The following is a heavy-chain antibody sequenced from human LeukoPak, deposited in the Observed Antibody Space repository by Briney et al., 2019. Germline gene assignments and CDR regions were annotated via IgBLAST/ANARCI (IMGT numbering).Heavy chain of an antibody. J-gene: IGHJ5*02. D-gene: IGHD6-6*01. CDR3: ARAYSSSSDWFDP. Sequence: SETLSLTCTVSGGSISSGSYYWSWIRQPAGTGLEWIGRIYTSGSTNYNPSLKSRVTISVDTSKNQFSLKLSSVTAADTAVYYCARAYSSSSDWFDPWGQGTLVTVSS. CDR2: IYTSGST. V-gene: IGHV4-61*02. CDR1: GGSISSGSYY.